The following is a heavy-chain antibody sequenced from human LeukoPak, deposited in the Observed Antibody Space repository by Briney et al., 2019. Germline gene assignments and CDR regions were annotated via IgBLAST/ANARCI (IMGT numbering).Heavy chain of an antibody. CDR2: ISSSGSTI. CDR1: GFTFSMYG. V-gene: IGHV3-48*01. D-gene: IGHD6-19*01. J-gene: IGHJ3*02. Sequence: GRSLGLSCVISGFTFSMYGMHWVRQAPGKGLEWVSYISSSGSTIYYADSVKGRFTISRDNAKNSLYLQRYSLRAEDTAVYYCARDRAAVAGGDDAFDIWGQGTMVTVSS. CDR3: ARDRAAVAGGDDAFDI.